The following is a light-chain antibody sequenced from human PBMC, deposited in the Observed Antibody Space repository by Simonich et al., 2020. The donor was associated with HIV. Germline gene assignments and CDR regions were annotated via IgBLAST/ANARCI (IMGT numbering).Light chain of an antibody. CDR3: QQYSNTMYT. Sequence: DNVMTQSPDSLAVSLGERATINCKSSQSVLYSSNNRNYLAWYQQKPGQPPKLLIYWASTRESGVPDRFSGSGSGTDFTLTISSLQAEDVAVYYCQQYSNTMYTFGQGTKLEIK. CDR2: WAS. CDR1: QSVLYSSNNRNY. J-gene: IGKJ2*01. V-gene: IGKV4-1*01.